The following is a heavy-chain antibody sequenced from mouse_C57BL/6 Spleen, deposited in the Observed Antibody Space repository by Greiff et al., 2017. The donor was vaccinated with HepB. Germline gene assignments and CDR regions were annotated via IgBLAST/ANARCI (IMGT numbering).Heavy chain of an antibody. CDR2: IRNKANGYTT. CDR3: VKAVHYGNLDFDY. J-gene: IGHJ2*01. Sequence: EVQGVESGGGLVQPGASLRLSCAASGFTFTDYYMSWVRQPPGKAPEWLALIRNKANGYTTEYTASVKGRFTISRDNSQYHIYLQMNTLRAEDSATYYCVKAVHYGNLDFDYWGQGTTLTVSS. D-gene: IGHD2-1*01. V-gene: IGHV7-4*01. CDR1: GFTFTDYY.